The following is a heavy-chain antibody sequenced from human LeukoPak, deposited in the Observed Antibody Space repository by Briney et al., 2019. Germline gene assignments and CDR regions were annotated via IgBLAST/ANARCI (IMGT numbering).Heavy chain of an antibody. CDR1: GGSISSSNW. V-gene: IGHV4-4*02. D-gene: IGHD6-6*01. CDR2: IYHSGST. CDR3: ARLYSSSLNYFDY. J-gene: IGHJ4*02. Sequence: PSETLSLTCTVSGGSISSSNWWSWVRQPPGKGLERIGEIYHSGSTNYNPSLKSRVTISVDKSKNQFSLKLSSVTAADTAVYYCARLYSSSLNYFDYWGQGTLVTVSS.